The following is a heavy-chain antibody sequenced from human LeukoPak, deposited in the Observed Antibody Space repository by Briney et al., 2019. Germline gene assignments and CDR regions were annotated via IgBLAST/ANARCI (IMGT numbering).Heavy chain of an antibody. Sequence: GGSLRLSCAASGFTLSSYAMHWVRQAPGKGLEWVAIISYDGSNKYYADSVKGRFTISRDNSKNTLYLQMNSLRAEDTAVYYCARDTNWNFDYWGQGTLVTVSS. V-gene: IGHV3-30-3*01. CDR1: GFTLSSYA. CDR3: ARDTNWNFDY. CDR2: ISYDGSNK. J-gene: IGHJ4*02. D-gene: IGHD1-1*01.